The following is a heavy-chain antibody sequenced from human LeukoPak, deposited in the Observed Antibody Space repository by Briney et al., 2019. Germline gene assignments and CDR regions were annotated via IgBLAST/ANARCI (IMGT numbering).Heavy chain of an antibody. CDR2: NYYSGST. V-gene: IGHV4-39*01. Sequence: SETLSLTCTVSGGSISSSSYYWGWIRQPPGKGLEWIGSNYYSGSTYYNPSLKSRVTISVDTSKNQFSLKLSSVTAADTAVYYCARHREEWLLYWIDPWGQGTLVTVSS. CDR1: GGSISSSSYY. J-gene: IGHJ5*02. CDR3: ARHREEWLLYWIDP. D-gene: IGHD3-3*01.